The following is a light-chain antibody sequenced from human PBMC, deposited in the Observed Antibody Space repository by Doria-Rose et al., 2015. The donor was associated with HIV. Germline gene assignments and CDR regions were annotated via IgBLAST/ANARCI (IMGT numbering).Light chain of an antibody. J-gene: IGKJ3*01. CDR2: WAS. V-gene: IGKV4-1*01. CDR3: QQEYDTPS. CDR1: QSLLYTSKNY. Sequence: DIRVTQSPESLGMSLGERATLNCKSNQSLLYTSKNYLAWYQQKPGQPPKLLIYWASTRQSGVPARFSGIGSGTDFTLTISSLEAEDVSVYYCQQEYDTPSFGPGTTVYI.